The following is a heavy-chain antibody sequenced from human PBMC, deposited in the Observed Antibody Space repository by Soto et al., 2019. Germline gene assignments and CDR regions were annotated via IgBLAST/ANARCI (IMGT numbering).Heavy chain of an antibody. D-gene: IGHD3-22*01. Sequence: PGGSLRLSCAASGFTFSSYAMSWVRQAPGKGLEWVSAISGSGGSTYYADSVKGRFTISRDNSKNTLYLQMNSLRAEDTAVYYCAKSDRRILYDSSGYYWAPHAFDIWGQGTMVTVSS. CDR3: AKSDRRILYDSSGYYWAPHAFDI. CDR1: GFTFSSYA. J-gene: IGHJ3*02. CDR2: ISGSGGST. V-gene: IGHV3-23*01.